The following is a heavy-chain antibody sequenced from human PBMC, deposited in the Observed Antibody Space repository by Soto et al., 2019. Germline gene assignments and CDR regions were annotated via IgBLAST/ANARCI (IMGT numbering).Heavy chain of an antibody. CDR3: ARMATFGSLNWFDP. CDR1: GYSFTNND. D-gene: IGHD3-16*01. V-gene: IGHV1-8*01. CDR2: MNPGSGDT. J-gene: IGHJ5*02. Sequence: ASVKVSCKASGYSFTNNDVTWVRQATGQGLEWMGWMNPGSGDTGYAQKFQGRVTMTRDITIATAYMELSSLRSDDTAIYYCARMATFGSLNWFDPWGQGTLVTVSS.